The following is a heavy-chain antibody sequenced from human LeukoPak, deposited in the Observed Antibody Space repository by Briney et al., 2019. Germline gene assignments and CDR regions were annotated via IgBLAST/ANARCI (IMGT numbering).Heavy chain of an antibody. Sequence: SETLSLTCTVSGGSISSFYWSWVRQPAGKGLEWIGRINTSGNTNYNPSLKSRVTISVDTSKNQFSLKLSSVTAADTAVYYCARLILTGYDAFDIWGQGTMVTVSS. V-gene: IGHV4-4*07. D-gene: IGHD3-9*01. CDR1: GGSISSFY. CDR2: INTSGNT. CDR3: ARLILTGYDAFDI. J-gene: IGHJ3*02.